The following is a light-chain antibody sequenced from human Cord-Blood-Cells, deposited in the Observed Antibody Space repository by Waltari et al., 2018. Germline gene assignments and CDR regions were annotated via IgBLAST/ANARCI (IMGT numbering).Light chain of an antibody. CDR1: KLGDQY. CDR2: QDS. CDR3: QAWDSSNVV. J-gene: IGLJ2*01. V-gene: IGLV3-1*01. Sequence: SYELTQPPSVSVSPGQTASITCSGDKLGDQYACWYQQKPGQSPVLVINQDSKRPSGIPGRFSGSNSGNTATLTISGTQAMDEADYYCQAWDSSNVVFGGGTKLTVL.